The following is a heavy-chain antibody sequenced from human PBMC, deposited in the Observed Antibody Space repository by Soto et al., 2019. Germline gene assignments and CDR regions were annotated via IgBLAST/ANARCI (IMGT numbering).Heavy chain of an antibody. J-gene: IGHJ3*02. D-gene: IGHD2-21*02. CDR1: GGNFRSES. Sequence: QFHLVQPGAGVKKPGSSMKVSGKASGGNFRSESIKWVRQARGKGLEWTGGIIPFFGTSDYEQKFQGRLTITADESTTTGYMELSSLRCQDTAVYYCARGHEFGGNSDAYDIWGQGTMVIVSS. CDR3: ARGHEFGGNSDAYDI. V-gene: IGHV1-69*12. CDR2: IIPFFGTS.